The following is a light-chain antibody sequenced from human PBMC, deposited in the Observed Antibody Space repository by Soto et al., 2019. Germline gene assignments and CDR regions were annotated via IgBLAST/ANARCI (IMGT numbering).Light chain of an antibody. J-gene: IGLJ3*02. CDR2: DDN. V-gene: IGLV6-57*04. CDR3: QSYENFNGV. CDR1: SGSIATNY. Sequence: NFMLTQPHSVSESPGKTVTISCSRSSGSIATNYVQWYQQRPGSAPTTVIYDDNQRPSGVPDRFSGSIDSSSNSASLTISGLKTEDEADYYCQSYENFNGVFGGGTKLTVL.